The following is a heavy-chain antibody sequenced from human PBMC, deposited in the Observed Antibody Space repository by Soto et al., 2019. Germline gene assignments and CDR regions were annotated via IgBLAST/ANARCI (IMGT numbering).Heavy chain of an antibody. CDR1: GFTFRNYD. Sequence: EVQLVESGGGLVQPGGSLRLSCEASGFTFRNYDMHWVRQVTGKVLEWFSGISAAGDPDYADSVEGRFTISGENAQHPFFLQMHSLRDGDPAVYYCPRTDRAFYGLDVWGQGTTVIVSS. J-gene: IGHJ6*02. CDR2: ISAAGDP. CDR3: PRTDRAFYGLDV. V-gene: IGHV3-13*05.